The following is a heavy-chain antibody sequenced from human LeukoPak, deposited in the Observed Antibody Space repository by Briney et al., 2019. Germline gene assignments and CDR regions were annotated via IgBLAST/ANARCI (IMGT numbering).Heavy chain of an antibody. CDR3: VRDLSRSSGTYSPPYFDY. V-gene: IGHV3-7*01. CDR1: GFAPSKYS. Sequence: GGTLRPSRALSGFAPSKYSMGSVPQAPGKGRECVANITEDGSEKYYVDSVKCRFTISRDNAKNSMYLQMDTLRVEDTAVYYCVRDLSRSSGTYSPPYFDYWGQGTLVTVSS. CDR2: ITEDGSEK. D-gene: IGHD1-26*01. J-gene: IGHJ4*02.